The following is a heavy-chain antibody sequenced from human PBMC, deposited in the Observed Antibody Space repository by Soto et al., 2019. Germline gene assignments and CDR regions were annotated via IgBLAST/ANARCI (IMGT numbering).Heavy chain of an antibody. CDR3: VRVGIVARPY. D-gene: IGHD2-21*01. CDR1: GLTFSKFE. CDR2: ISSDGATI. V-gene: IGHV3-48*03. J-gene: IGHJ4*02. Sequence: VQMVESGGGLVQPGGSLRLSCEVSGLTFSKFEMTWVRQAPGQGLEWVSSISSDGATIYYAGSVKGRFTSSRDNDKKLLYLQMNSLKGEDTATYYCVRVGIVARPYWGQGTPVTVSS.